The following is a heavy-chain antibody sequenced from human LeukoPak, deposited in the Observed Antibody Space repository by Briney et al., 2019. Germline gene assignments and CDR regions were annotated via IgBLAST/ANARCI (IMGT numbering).Heavy chain of an antibody. J-gene: IGHJ4*02. CDR3: AGIIAVAGPPD. CDR1: GFTFSSYA. D-gene: IGHD6-19*01. CDR2: ISYDGSNK. Sequence: PGGSLRLSCAASGFTFSSYAMHWVRQAPGKGLEWVTVISYDGSNKYYADSVKGRFTISRDNSKNTLYLQMNSLRAEDTAVYYCAGIIAVAGPPDWGQGTLVTVSS. V-gene: IGHV3-30-3*01.